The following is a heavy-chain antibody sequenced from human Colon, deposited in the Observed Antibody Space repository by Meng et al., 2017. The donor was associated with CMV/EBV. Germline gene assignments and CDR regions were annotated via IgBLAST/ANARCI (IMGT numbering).Heavy chain of an antibody. CDR1: VGSISNSNN. J-gene: IGHJ4*02. CDR3: ARSPGFFSLDS. CDR2: ISHGGIT. Sequence: CAVSVGSISNSNNWDWVRQRPGKGLEWIGKISHGGITKYMPSLKSRVTISMDRTKNHFSLELTSVTAADTGLYFCARSPGFFSLDSWGPGILVTVSS. V-gene: IGHV4-4*01.